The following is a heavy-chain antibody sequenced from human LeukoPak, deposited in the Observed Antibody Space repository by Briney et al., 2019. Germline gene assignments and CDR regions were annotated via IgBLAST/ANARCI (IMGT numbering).Heavy chain of an antibody. J-gene: IGHJ5*02. Sequence: SETLSLTCTVSGGSISSSTYYWGWIRQPPGKGLEWIGSIYYNGATYYNPSLKSRVTISVDTSRNQFSLKLSSVTAADTAVYYCATYGSGSYFWFDPWGHGTLVTVSS. V-gene: IGHV4-39*01. CDR1: GGSISSSTYY. CDR3: ATYGSGSYFWFDP. CDR2: IYYNGAT. D-gene: IGHD3-10*01.